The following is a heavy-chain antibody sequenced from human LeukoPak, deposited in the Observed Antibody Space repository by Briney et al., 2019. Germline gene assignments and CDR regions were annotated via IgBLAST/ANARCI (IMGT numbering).Heavy chain of an antibody. Sequence: PGGSLRLSCAASGFTVSSNYMSWVRQAPGKGLEWVSVIYSCGSTYYADSVKGRFTISRDNSKNTLYLQMNSLRAEDTAVYYCARGLYCSSTSCYAGANDYWGQGTLVTVSS. CDR2: IYSCGST. V-gene: IGHV3-66*01. CDR3: ARGLYCSSTSCYAGANDY. J-gene: IGHJ4*02. D-gene: IGHD2-2*01. CDR1: GFTVSSNY.